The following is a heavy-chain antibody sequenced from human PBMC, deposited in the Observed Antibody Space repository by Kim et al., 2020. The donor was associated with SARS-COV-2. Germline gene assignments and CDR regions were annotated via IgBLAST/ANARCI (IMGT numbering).Heavy chain of an antibody. Sequence: GGSLRLSCAASGFTFSGSTMHWVRQTSGKGLEWVGRIKSKPNNYATAYAASVKGRFTISRDDSKNTAYLQMNSLKTEDTAVYYCTRRMGYGMDVWGQGTTVTVSS. CDR2: IKSKPNNYAT. D-gene: IGHD2-8*01. CDR1: GFTFSGST. CDR3: TRRMGYGMDV. V-gene: IGHV3-73*01. J-gene: IGHJ6*02.